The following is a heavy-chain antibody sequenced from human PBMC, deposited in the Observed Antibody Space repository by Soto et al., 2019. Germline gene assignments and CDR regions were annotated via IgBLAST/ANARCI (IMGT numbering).Heavy chain of an antibody. Sequence: GGSLRLSCAASGFTFSSYGMHWVRQAPGKGLEWVAVIWFDGTNKYYADSVKGRFTISRDNSKNTLYLQMDSLTGEDTAVYYCARDIAVAGPFDYWGQGTLVTVSS. CDR2: IWFDGTNK. D-gene: IGHD6-19*01. V-gene: IGHV3-33*01. CDR1: GFTFSSYG. J-gene: IGHJ4*02. CDR3: ARDIAVAGPFDY.